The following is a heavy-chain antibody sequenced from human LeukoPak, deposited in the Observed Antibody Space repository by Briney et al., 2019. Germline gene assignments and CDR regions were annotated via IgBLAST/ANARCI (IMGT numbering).Heavy chain of an antibody. CDR2: MSGSAGST. J-gene: IGHJ4*02. D-gene: IGHD1-26*01. CDR3: AKEAVVGSTRSYFGY. CDR1: GFTFSSYA. Sequence: GGSLRLSCAASGFTFSSYAMNWVRHAPGKGLEWVSSMSGSAGSTYYADSVEGRFTISRDNFKNTLFLQIKSLRAEDTAGYLCAKEAVVGSTRSYFGYWGQGTLVTVSS. V-gene: IGHV3-23*01.